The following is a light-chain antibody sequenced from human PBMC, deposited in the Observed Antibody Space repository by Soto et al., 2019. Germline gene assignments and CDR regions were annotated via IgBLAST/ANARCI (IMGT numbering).Light chain of an antibody. J-gene: IGLJ1*01. Sequence: QSVLTQPPSVSGAPGQRVTISCTWSSSDIGAGFDVHWYQHLPGTAPKLLIYGNTNRPSGVPGRFSGSKSGTSASLVITGLQAEDEADYYCQSYENSRTGFYVFGTGTKLTVL. CDR2: GNT. CDR3: QSYENSRTGFYV. V-gene: IGLV1-40*01. CDR1: SSDIGAGFD.